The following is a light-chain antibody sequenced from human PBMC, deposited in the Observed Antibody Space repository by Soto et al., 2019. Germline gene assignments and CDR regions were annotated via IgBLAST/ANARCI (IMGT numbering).Light chain of an antibody. V-gene: IGKV1-9*01. Sequence: IQLTQSPSSLSASVGDRVAITCRASQGIRSYLAWYQQKPGEAPKLLISIASILQSGVPSRFSGSGSGTEFTLTISSLQPDDFATYYCQHYNSYSEAFGQGTKVDI. CDR1: QGIRSY. CDR2: IAS. J-gene: IGKJ1*01. CDR3: QHYNSYSEA.